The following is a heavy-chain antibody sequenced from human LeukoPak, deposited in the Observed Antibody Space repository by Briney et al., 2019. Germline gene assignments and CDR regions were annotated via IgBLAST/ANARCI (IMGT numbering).Heavy chain of an antibody. D-gene: IGHD3-22*01. Sequence: EGSLRLSCAASGFTFSSYGMHWVREATGKGLEWVAVISYDGSNKYYADSVKGRFTISRDNSKNTLYLQMNSLRAEDTAVYYCVKARPYYYDSSGSSAFDYWGQGTLVTVSS. CDR2: ISYDGSNK. V-gene: IGHV3-30*18. J-gene: IGHJ4*02. CDR1: GFTFSSYG. CDR3: VKARPYYYDSSGSSAFDY.